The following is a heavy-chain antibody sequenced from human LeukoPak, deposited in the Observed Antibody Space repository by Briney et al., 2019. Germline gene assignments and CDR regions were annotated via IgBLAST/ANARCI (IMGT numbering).Heavy chain of an antibody. CDR1: GFTFSSYA. CDR2: ISGSGGST. D-gene: IGHD6-13*01. Sequence: PGGSLRLSCAASGFTFSSYAMSWVRQAPGKGLERVSAISGSGGSTYYADSVKGRFTISRDNSKNTLYLQMNSLRAEDTAVYYCAKDQTYCSSWLDAFDIWGQGTMVTVSS. V-gene: IGHV3-23*01. CDR3: AKDQTYCSSWLDAFDI. J-gene: IGHJ3*02.